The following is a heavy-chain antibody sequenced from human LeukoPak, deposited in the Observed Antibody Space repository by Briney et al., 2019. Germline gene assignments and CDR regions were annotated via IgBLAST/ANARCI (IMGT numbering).Heavy chain of an antibody. Sequence: PSETLSLTCTVSGGSISSSSYYWGWIRQPPGTGLEWIGSIYYSGSTYYNPSLKSRVTISVDTSKNQFSLKLSSVTAADTAVYYCARLDTNYVGILGFDYWGQGTLVTVSS. J-gene: IGHJ4*02. CDR3: ARLDTNYVGILGFDY. CDR1: GGSISSSSYY. D-gene: IGHD1-7*01. CDR2: IYYSGST. V-gene: IGHV4-39*01.